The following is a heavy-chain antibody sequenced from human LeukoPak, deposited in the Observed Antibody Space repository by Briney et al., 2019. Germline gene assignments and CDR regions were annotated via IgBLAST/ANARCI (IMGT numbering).Heavy chain of an antibody. D-gene: IGHD1-7*01. Sequence: GGSLRLSCAVSGFTFSSYAISWVRQAPGKGLEWVANIKQDGSEKYYADALKGRFTISRDNTKNSLSLQMNSLIVEDTAVYYCARAGSNWNYVYWGQGTLVTVSS. CDR3: ARAGSNWNYVY. V-gene: IGHV3-7*01. CDR1: GFTFSSYA. CDR2: IKQDGSEK. J-gene: IGHJ4*02.